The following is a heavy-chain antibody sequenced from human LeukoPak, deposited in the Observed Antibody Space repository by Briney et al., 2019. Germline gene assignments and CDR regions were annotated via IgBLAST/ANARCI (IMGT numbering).Heavy chain of an antibody. CDR2: IGTAGGT. Sequence: GSLRLSCAASGFTFSSYDMHWVRQGTGTSLEWVSAIGTAGGTYYAASVKGRFTISRENAKNSLYLQMNSLTAGDTAVYYCAGVRSDSNGGYHVLDWGQGTLVTVSS. V-gene: IGHV3-13*01. CDR1: GFTFSSYD. D-gene: IGHD6-19*01. CDR3: AGVRSDSNGGYHVLD. J-gene: IGHJ4*02.